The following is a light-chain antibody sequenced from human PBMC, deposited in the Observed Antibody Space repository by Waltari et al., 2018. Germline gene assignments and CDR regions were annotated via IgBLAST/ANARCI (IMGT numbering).Light chain of an antibody. CDR2: CAS. CDR3: QHYVRLPAT. V-gene: IGKV3-20*01. J-gene: IGKJ1*01. Sequence: GESVAAPGGASEIVCRALPWYQTNPGQSPGLLIVCASNRATGVPDRFSGSVSETDFSLTISRLETEDFAGYYCQHYVRLPATCGRGTKVEIK. CDR1: EIVCRA.